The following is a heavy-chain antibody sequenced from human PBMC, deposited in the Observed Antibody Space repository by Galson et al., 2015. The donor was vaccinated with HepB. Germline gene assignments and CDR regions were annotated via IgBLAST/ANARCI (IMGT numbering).Heavy chain of an antibody. CDR3: VRNRKICSSNTCPYYYYYMDV. J-gene: IGHJ6*03. V-gene: IGHV3-7*03. D-gene: IGHD2-2*01. CDR1: GFIFGNYW. CDR2: IKQDGSEK. Sequence: SLRLSCAASGFIFGNYWMIWVRQAPGKGLEWVTNIKQDGSEKYYVDSVKGRFTISRDNAKNSLYLQMNSLRAEDTAAYYCVRNRKICSSNTCPYYYYYMDVWGKGTTVTVS.